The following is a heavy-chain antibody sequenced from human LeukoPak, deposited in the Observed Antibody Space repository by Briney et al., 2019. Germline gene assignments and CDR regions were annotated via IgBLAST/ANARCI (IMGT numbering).Heavy chain of an antibody. D-gene: IGHD4-11*01. CDR3: ARGDDFSNRASDNWFDP. Sequence: PSETLSLTCTVSGGSISSSSYYWGWIRQPPGKGLEWIGSIYYSGSTYYNPSLKSRVTISVDTSKNQFSLKLSSVTAADTAVYYCARGDDFSNRASDNWFDPWGQGTLVTVSS. J-gene: IGHJ5*02. CDR2: IYYSGST. CDR1: GGSISSSSYY. V-gene: IGHV4-39*07.